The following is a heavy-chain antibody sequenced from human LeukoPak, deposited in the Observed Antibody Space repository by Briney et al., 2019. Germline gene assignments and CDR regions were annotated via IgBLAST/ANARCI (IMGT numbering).Heavy chain of an antibody. V-gene: IGHV3-11*06. Sequence: PGGSLRLSCAASGFTFSDYYMSWIRQAPGKGLEWVSSIGSSSSDIYYAESVKGRFTIFRDSAKNSVYLQMNSLRADDTAVYYCARWATMTSILDYWSQGTLVTVSS. CDR1: GFTFSDYY. D-gene: IGHD4-17*01. J-gene: IGHJ4*02. CDR3: ARWATMTSILDY. CDR2: IGSSSSDI.